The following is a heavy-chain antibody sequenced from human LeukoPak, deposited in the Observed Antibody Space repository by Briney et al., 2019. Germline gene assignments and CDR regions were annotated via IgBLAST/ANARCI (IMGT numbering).Heavy chain of an antibody. CDR3: ARQEQWLVLLDY. CDR2: INHSGST. CDR1: GGSFSGYY. J-gene: IGHJ4*02. Sequence: KPSETLSLTCAVYGGSFSGYYWSWIRQPPGKGLEWIGEINHSGSTNYNPSLKSRVTISVDTSKNQFSLKLSSVTAADTAVHYCARQEQWLVLLDYWGQGTLVTVS. V-gene: IGHV4-34*01. D-gene: IGHD6-19*01.